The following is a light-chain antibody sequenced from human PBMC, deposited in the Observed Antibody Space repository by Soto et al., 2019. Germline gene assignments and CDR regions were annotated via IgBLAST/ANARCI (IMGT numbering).Light chain of an antibody. J-gene: IGKJ5*01. Sequence: EIVLTQSPGTLSLSPGERATLSCRASQSVSSSYLAWYQQKPGQAPRLLIYGASSRATGIPDRFSGSGSGTDLTPTLSRPEPEDFAVYYCQQYGSSPLVTFGQGTRLEIK. CDR1: QSVSSSY. V-gene: IGKV3-20*01. CDR2: GAS. CDR3: QQYGSSPLVT.